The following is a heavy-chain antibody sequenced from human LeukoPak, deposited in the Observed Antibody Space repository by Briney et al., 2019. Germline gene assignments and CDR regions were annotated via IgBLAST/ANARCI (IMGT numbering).Heavy chain of an antibody. CDR3: AKFNRVTTFFYGMDV. Sequence: PGGSLRLSCAASGFTFSSYSMNWVRQAPGKGLEWVSAVSDSGGSTYYADSVKGRFTISRDNSKNTLYLQMNSLRAEDTAVYYCAKFNRVTTFFYGMDVWGQGTTVTVSS. J-gene: IGHJ6*02. V-gene: IGHV3-23*01. CDR2: VSDSGGST. D-gene: IGHD4-17*01. CDR1: GFTFSSYS.